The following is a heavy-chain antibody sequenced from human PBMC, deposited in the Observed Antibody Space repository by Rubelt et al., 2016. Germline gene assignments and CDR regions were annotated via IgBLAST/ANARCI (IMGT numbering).Heavy chain of an antibody. CDR3: ARDLSEYSSSWYSFGGDY. CDR1: GFSVSSYY. V-gene: IGHV3-66*02. D-gene: IGHD6-13*01. CDR2: IYSGGIT. J-gene: IGHJ4*02. Sequence: GFSVSSYYINWVRQAPGKGLEWVSGIYSGGITYYADSVKGRFTISRDNSKNTLSLEMNNLRAEDTALYYCARDLSEYSSSWYSFGGDYWGQGALVTVSS.